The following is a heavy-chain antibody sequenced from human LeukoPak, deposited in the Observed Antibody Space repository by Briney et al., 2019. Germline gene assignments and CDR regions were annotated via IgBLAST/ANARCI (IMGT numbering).Heavy chain of an antibody. CDR3: ARVYSSSSFDY. Sequence: GSLRLSCAASGFNFSSYSLNWVRQAPGKGLEWVSRINSDGSSTGYADSVKGRFTISRDNARNTLYLQMNSLRRDDTAVYYCARVYSSSSFDYWGQGTLVTVSS. D-gene: IGHD6-13*01. CDR2: INSDGSST. CDR1: GFNFSSYS. V-gene: IGHV3-74*01. J-gene: IGHJ4*02.